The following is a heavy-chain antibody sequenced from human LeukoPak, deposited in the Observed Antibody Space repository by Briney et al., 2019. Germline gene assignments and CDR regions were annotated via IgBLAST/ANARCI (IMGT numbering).Heavy chain of an antibody. V-gene: IGHV3-30-3*01. CDR1: GFTFSSYA. D-gene: IGHD3-9*01. Sequence: GGSLRLSCAASGFTFSSYAMHWVRQAPGKGLEWVAVISYDGSNKYYADSVKGQFTISRDNSKNTLYLQMNSLRAGDTAVYYCARPPTYGDSQIDILYYFDYWGQGTLVTVSS. CDR2: ISYDGSNK. CDR3: ARPPTYGDSQIDILYYFDY. J-gene: IGHJ4*02.